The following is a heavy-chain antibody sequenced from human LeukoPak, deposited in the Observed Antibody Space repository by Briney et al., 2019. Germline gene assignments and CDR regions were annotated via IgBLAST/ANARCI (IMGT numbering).Heavy chain of an antibody. V-gene: IGHV4-34*01. J-gene: IGHJ6*03. CDR1: GGSFSGYY. CDR3: AIHIAAAGTGYMDV. D-gene: IGHD6-13*01. Sequence: SETLSLTCAVYGGSFSGYYWSWIRQPPGKGLEWIGEINHSGSTNYNPSLKSRVTISVDTSKSQFSLKLSSVTAADTAVYYCAIHIAAAGTGYMDVWGKGTTVTISS. CDR2: INHSGST.